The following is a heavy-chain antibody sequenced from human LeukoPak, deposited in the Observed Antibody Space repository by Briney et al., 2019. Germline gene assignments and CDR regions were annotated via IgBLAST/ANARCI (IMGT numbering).Heavy chain of an antibody. V-gene: IGHV3-66*01. D-gene: IGHD5-12*01. Sequence: GGSLRLSCAASGFTVSSNYMSWVRQAPGRGLEWVSVIYSGGSTYYADSVKGRFTITRDNSKNTLYLQMNSLRAEDTAVYYCARDSRVATIYWGQGTLVTVSS. J-gene: IGHJ4*02. CDR2: IYSGGST. CDR3: ARDSRVATIY. CDR1: GFTVSSNY.